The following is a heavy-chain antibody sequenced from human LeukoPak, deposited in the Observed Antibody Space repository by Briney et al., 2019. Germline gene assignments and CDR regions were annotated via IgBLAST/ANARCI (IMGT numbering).Heavy chain of an antibody. Sequence: GGTLRLSCAASGFTFSSYAMSGVRQAPGKGLEGVSAISGSGGSKYYADSVKGRFTISRDNSKNRLYMEMNSLRAEDTAVYYCAKPGFSDYVWGSYRLYYFDYWGQGTLVTVSS. V-gene: IGHV3-23*01. CDR2: ISGSGGSK. CDR1: GFTFSSYA. D-gene: IGHD3-16*02. J-gene: IGHJ4*02. CDR3: AKPGFSDYVWGSYRLYYFDY.